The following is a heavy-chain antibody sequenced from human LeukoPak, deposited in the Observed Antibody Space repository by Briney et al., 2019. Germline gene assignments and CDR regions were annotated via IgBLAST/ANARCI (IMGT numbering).Heavy chain of an antibody. CDR3: AREYVIRLRLGELSSIMDPTYYFDY. D-gene: IGHD3-16*02. Sequence: GASVKVSCKASGYTFTGYFMHWGRQAPGQGLGGMGWINPNSGGTNYAKEFQVRVTMTRDTSISTAYMELSRLRSDDTAVYYCAREYVIRLRLGELSSIMDPTYYFDYWGQGTLVTVSS. J-gene: IGHJ4*02. CDR2: INPNSGGT. CDR1: GYTFTGYF. V-gene: IGHV1-2*02.